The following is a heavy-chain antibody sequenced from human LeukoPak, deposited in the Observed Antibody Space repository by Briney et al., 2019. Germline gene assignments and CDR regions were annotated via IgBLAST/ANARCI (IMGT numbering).Heavy chain of an antibody. CDR1: GYTFTRYA. V-gene: IGHV1-3*01. J-gene: IGHJ4*02. Sequence: RASVNVSCKPSGYTFTRYAMHWVRQAPGQRREWMGWINAGNGNTKYSQKFQGRVTITRDTSASTAYMELSSLRSEDTAVYYCAREGSGWDYDYWGQGTLVTVSS. CDR3: AREGSGWDYDY. D-gene: IGHD6-19*01. CDR2: INAGNGNT.